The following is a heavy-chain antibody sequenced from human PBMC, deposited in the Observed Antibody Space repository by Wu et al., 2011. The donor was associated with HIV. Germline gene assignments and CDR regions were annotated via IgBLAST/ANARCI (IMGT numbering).Heavy chain of an antibody. D-gene: IGHD2-2*01. CDR3: ARSGGPVPVDTQVYYYYYYMDV. Sequence: QVQLVQSGTEVKKPGSSVKVSCKASGGTFSNFGISWVRQAPGQGLEWMGRIIPMFGTANYAQKFQGRVTITADKSTSTAYMALSSLTSEDTAVYYCARSGGPVPVDTQVYYYYYYMDVWGKGTTVTVSS. J-gene: IGHJ6*03. CDR1: GGTFSNFG. V-gene: IGHV1-69*14. CDR2: IIPMFGTA.